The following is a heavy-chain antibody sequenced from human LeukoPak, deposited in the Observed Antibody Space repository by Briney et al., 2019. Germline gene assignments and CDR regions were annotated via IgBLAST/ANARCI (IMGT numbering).Heavy chain of an antibody. CDR3: ARATWIQRWKLFDY. D-gene: IGHD5-18*01. Sequence: GGSLRLSCAASGLIFSSYAMHWIRQSPGKGLEYVSAISSNGGDTYYANFAKGRFTISRDNSKNTLYLQMGSLRADDMAVYYCARATWIQRWKLFDYWGQGTLVTVSS. V-gene: IGHV3-64*01. J-gene: IGHJ4*02. CDR1: GLIFSSYA. CDR2: ISSNGGDT.